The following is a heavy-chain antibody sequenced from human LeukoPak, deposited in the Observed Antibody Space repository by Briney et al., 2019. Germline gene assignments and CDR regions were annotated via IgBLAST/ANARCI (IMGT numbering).Heavy chain of an antibody. CDR3: ARSIRGTVCTD. Sequence: GGSLRLSCAASGFTFSASWMHWVRQAPGKGLVWVSRISGDGSTTTYADSVKGRFTISRGSAKNTLYLQMNSLRAEDTAVYHCARSIRGTVCTDWGQGTLVTVSS. J-gene: IGHJ4*02. CDR2: ISGDGSTT. D-gene: IGHD2-8*02. V-gene: IGHV3-74*01. CDR1: GFTFSASW.